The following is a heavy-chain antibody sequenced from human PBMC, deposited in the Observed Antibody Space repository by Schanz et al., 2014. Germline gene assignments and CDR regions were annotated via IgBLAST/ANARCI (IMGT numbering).Heavy chain of an antibody. D-gene: IGHD3-9*01. Sequence: QVQLVQSGAEVKKPGASVKVSCEASGYTFTSYYIHWFRQAPGQGLEWMGLINPSVGNTNYAQKFQGRVTMTADKSTSTVYMEVSGLRSEDTAVYYCAKVDRTRYYAMDVWGQGTTVTVS. V-gene: IGHV1-46*01. J-gene: IGHJ6*02. CDR2: INPSVGNT. CDR3: AKVDRTRYYAMDV. CDR1: GYTFTSYY.